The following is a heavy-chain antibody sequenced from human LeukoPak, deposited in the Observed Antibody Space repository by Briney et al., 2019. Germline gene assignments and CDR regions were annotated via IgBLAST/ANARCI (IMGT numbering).Heavy chain of an antibody. CDR1: GFTVGDYA. V-gene: IGHV3-49*03. CDR2: IRSKAYGGTT. CDR3: TGDNWIGGGYCNGGSCHVDY. Sequence: GGSLRLSCTASGFTVGDYAMNWFRQAPGKGLEWVGFIRSKAYGGTTEYAASVKGIFTISRDDSKSIAYLQMNSLKTEDTAVYYCTGDNWIGGGYCNGGSCHVDYWGQGTLVTVSS. D-gene: IGHD2-15*01. J-gene: IGHJ4*02.